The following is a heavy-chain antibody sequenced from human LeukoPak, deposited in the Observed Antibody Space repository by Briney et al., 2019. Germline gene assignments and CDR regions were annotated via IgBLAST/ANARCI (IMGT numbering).Heavy chain of an antibody. CDR3: AKDIKDYGDYPNWFDP. CDR2: ISGSGGST. D-gene: IGHD4-17*01. V-gene: IGHV3-23*01. CDR1: GFTFSSYA. J-gene: IGHJ5*02. Sequence: PGGSLRLSCAASGFTFSSYAMSWVRQAPGKGLEWVSAISGSGGSTYYADSVKGRFTISGDNSKNTLYLQMNSLRAEDTAVYYCAKDIKDYGDYPNWFDPWGQGTLVTVSS.